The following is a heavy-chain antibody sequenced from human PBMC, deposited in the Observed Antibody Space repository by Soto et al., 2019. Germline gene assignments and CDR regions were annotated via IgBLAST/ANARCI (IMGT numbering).Heavy chain of an antibody. Sequence: VQLVQSGAEVKKPGASVKVSCKASGYTFTSYAMHWVRQAPGQRLEWMGWINAGNGNTKYSQKFQGRVTITRDTSASTAYMELSSLRSEDTAVYYCARDLGAVAGRGYNWFDPWGQGTLVTVSS. CDR1: GYTFTSYA. CDR3: ARDLGAVAGRGYNWFDP. V-gene: IGHV1-3*01. J-gene: IGHJ5*02. CDR2: INAGNGNT. D-gene: IGHD6-19*01.